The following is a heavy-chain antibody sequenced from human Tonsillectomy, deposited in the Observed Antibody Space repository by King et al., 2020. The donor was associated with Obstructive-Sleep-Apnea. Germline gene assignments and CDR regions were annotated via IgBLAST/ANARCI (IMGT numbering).Heavy chain of an antibody. CDR2: TYYRVNWDN. V-gene: IGHV6-1*01. CDR1: GDSVSSNSGT. J-gene: IGHJ4*02. Sequence: VQLQQSGPGLVKPSQTLSLTCAISGDSVSSNSGTWNWIRQSPSRVLEWLGRTYYRVNWDNDYVVSVKSRITINPDTSKNQFSLQLNSVTPEDTAVYYCARDTGHWDFDYWGQGTLVTVSS. CDR3: ARDTGHWDFDY. D-gene: IGHD1-26*01.